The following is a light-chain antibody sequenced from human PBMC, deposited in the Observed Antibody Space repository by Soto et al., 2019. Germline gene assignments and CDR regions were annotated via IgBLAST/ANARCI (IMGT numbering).Light chain of an antibody. CDR3: CSFVGSYRWV. CDR1: SSDVGTYNY. CDR2: DVS. J-gene: IGLJ3*02. Sequence: QSVLTQPRSVSGSPGQSVTISCTGTSSDVGTYNYVSWYKQYPGKAPKLMIFDVSQRPSGVPDRFSGSKSGNTASLTISGLQAEDEADYYCCSFVGSYRWVFGGGTQLTVL. V-gene: IGLV2-11*01.